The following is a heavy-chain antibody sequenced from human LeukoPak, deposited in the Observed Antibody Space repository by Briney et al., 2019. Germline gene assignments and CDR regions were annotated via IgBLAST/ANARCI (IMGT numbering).Heavy chain of an antibody. CDR3: ARDGGYDYVWGSYQGHMGFDL. Sequence: SETLSLTCTVSGGSISSSYWSWIRQPPGKGLEWIGYISYIGSTNYNPSLKSRVTVSVDTSRNQLSLKLTSVTAADTAVYYCARDGGYDYVWGSYQGHMGFDLWGRGTLVTVSS. J-gene: IGHJ2*01. V-gene: IGHV4-59*01. CDR2: ISYIGST. CDR1: GGSISSSY. D-gene: IGHD3-16*02.